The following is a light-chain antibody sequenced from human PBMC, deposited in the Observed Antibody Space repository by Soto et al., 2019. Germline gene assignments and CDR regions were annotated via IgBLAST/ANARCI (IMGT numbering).Light chain of an antibody. CDR1: QNINTY. CDR3: QQYERYPPS. CDR2: AAT. V-gene: IGKV1-16*01. Sequence: DIQMTQSPSSLSASVGDRVTIGCRASQNINTYLAWFQQKPGKAPKSLIYAATNLQGGVPSRFSATGSGTEFSLTISSLQPEDVATYYCQQYERYPPSFGGETKLDI. J-gene: IGKJ4*01.